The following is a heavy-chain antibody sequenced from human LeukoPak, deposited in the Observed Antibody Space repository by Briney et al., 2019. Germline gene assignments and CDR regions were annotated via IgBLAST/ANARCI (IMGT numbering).Heavy chain of an antibody. D-gene: IGHD2-2*01. CDR1: GCTFTNYY. Sequence: ASVKVSCKASGCTFTNYYMHWVRQAPGQGVEWMGWINPSDGDTNYAQKFQGRVTMTRDTSIRTANMEVSRLRSDDTAVYYCAGANFLYCSSSTCLFDYWGQGTLVTVSS. V-gene: IGHV1-2*02. J-gene: IGHJ4*02. CDR3: AGANFLYCSSSTCLFDY. CDR2: INPSDGDT.